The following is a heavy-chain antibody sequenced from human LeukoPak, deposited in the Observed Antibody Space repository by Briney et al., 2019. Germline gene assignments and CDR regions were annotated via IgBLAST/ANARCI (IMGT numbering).Heavy chain of an antibody. CDR2: TYYRSKWYN. V-gene: IGHV6-1*01. D-gene: IGHD3-10*01. CDR1: GDSVSSNSAA. J-gene: IGHJ4*02. CDR3: ARGAYDYGSGSYRGGDFDY. Sequence: SQTDSLTCAISGDSVSSNSAAWDWIRQSPSRGLEWLGRTYYRSKWYNDYAISVKSRITINADTSKNQSSLQLNSVTPEDTAVYFCARGAYDYGSGSYRGGDFDYWGQGTLVTVSS.